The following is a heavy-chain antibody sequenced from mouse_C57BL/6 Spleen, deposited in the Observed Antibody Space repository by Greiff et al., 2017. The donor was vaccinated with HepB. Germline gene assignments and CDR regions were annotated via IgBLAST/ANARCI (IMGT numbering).Heavy chain of an antibody. CDR1: GYTFTSYW. V-gene: IGHV1-52*01. CDR3: AREGYYGSSYLAY. Sequence: QVQLQQPGAELVRPGSSVKLSCKASGYTFTSYWMHWVKQRPIQGLEWIGNIDPSDSETHYNQKFKDKATLTVDKSSSTAYMQLSSLTSEDSAVYYCAREGYYGSSYLAYWGQGTLVTVSA. J-gene: IGHJ3*01. CDR2: IDPSDSET. D-gene: IGHD1-1*01.